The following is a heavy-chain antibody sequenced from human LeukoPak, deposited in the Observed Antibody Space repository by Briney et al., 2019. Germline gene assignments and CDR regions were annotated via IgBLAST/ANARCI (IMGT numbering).Heavy chain of an antibody. CDR1: GYTFTGYY. J-gene: IGHJ4*02. V-gene: IGHV1-2*02. CDR3: ARDGRPYSGYDYFDY. CDR2: INPNSGGT. Sequence: ASVKVSCKASGYTFTGYYMHWVRQAPGQGLEWMGWINPNSGGTNYAQKFQGRVTMTRDTSISTAYMELSRLRSDDTAVYYCARDGRPYSGYDYFDYWGQGTLVTVSS. D-gene: IGHD5-12*01.